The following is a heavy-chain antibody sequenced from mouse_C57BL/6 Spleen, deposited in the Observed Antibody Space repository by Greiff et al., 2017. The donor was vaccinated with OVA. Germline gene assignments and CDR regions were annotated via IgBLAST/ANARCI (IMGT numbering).Heavy chain of an antibody. CDR1: GYTFTSYW. CDR2: IDPSDSYT. Sequence: QVQLQQPGAELVMPGASVKLSCKASGYTFTSYWMHWVKQRPGQGLEWIGEIDPSDSYTNYNQKFKGKSTLTVDKSSSTAYMQLSSLTSEDSAVYYCAREEGGSFAYWGQGTLVTVSA. CDR3: AREEGGSFAY. V-gene: IGHV1-69*01. D-gene: IGHD1-1*02. J-gene: IGHJ3*01.